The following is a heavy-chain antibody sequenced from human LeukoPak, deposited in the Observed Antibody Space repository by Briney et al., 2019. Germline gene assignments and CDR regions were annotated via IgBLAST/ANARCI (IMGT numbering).Heavy chain of an antibody. Sequence: GGSLRLSCAAPGFTFSSYGMHWVRQAPGKGLEWVAFIRYDGSNKYYADSVKGRFTISRDNSRNTLYLQMNSLRAEDTAVYYCAKDSCSSTSCYFDYWGQGTLVTVSS. J-gene: IGHJ4*02. V-gene: IGHV3-30*02. CDR2: IRYDGSNK. CDR1: GFTFSSYG. CDR3: AKDSCSSTSCYFDY. D-gene: IGHD2-2*01.